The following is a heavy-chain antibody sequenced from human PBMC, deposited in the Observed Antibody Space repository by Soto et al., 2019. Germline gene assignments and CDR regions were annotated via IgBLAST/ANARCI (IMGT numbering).Heavy chain of an antibody. CDR2: ISNDGSNK. J-gene: IGHJ4*02. CDR3: ARGRYQLLCCDC. Sequence: GGSLRLSCAASGFSFSTYGMHWVRQAPGKGLEWVAFISNDGSNKYYADSVKGRFTISRDNSKNSLYLQMNSLKAEDTAVYFCARGRYQLLCCDCWGQGTLVTVSS. D-gene: IGHD2-2*01. V-gene: IGHV3-30*03. CDR1: GFSFSTYG.